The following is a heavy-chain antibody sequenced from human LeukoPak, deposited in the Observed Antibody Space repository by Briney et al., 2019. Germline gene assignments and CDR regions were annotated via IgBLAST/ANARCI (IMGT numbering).Heavy chain of an antibody. CDR3: AREWGYYYGSGSYLFAAFDI. CDR2: IYYSGST. Sequence: SETLSLTCTVSGGSISSYYWSWIRQPPGKGLEWIGYIYYSGSTNYNPSLKSRVTISVDTSKNQFSLKLSSVTAADTAVYYCAREWGYYYGSGSYLFAAFDIWGQGTMVTVSS. CDR1: GGSISSYY. J-gene: IGHJ3*02. D-gene: IGHD3-10*01. V-gene: IGHV4-59*01.